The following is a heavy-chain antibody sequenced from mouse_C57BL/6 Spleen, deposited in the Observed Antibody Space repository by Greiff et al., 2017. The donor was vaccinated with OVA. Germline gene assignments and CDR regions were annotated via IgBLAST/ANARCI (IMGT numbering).Heavy chain of an antibody. CDR3: TRAGSSHGGYYFDY. J-gene: IGHJ2*01. Sequence: QVQLQQSGAELVRPGASVTLSCKASGYTFTDYDMHWVKQTPVHGLEWIGAIDPETGGTAYNQKFKGKAILTADKSSSTAYMELRSLTSEDSAVYYCTRAGSSHGGYYFDYWGQGTTLTVSS. V-gene: IGHV1-15*01. D-gene: IGHD1-1*01. CDR2: IDPETGGT. CDR1: GYTFTDYD.